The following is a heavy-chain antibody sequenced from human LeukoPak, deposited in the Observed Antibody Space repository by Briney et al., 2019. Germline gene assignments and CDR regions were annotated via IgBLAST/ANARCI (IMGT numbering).Heavy chain of an antibody. J-gene: IGHJ5*02. CDR2: ISSSSSYI. V-gene: IGHV3-21*01. CDR3: ATETGYNYGFDH. Sequence: GGSLILSCAASGFTFSSYSMNWVRQAPGKGLEWVSSISSSSSYIYYGDSVKGRFTISRDNAKNSLYLQMNSLRAEDTAVYYCATETGYNYGFDHWGQGTLVTVSS. CDR1: GFTFSSYS. D-gene: IGHD5-18*01.